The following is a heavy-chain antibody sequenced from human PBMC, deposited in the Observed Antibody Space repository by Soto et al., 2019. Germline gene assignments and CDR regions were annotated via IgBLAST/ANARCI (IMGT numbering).Heavy chain of an antibody. CDR1: GGSFSGYY. CDR2: INHSGST. CDR3: ARLGGYCSTTSCYGSSGMDV. D-gene: IGHD2-2*01. Sequence: SETLSLTCAVYGGSFSGYYWTWIRQPPGTGLEWIGEINHSGSTNYNPSLKSRVTISVDTSKNQFSLKVTSVTAADTAVYYCARLGGYCSTTSCYGSSGMDVWGQRTTVPVPS. J-gene: IGHJ6*02. V-gene: IGHV4-34*01.